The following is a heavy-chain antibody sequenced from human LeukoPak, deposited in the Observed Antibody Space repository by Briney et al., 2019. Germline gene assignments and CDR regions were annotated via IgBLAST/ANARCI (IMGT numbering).Heavy chain of an antibody. Sequence: GASVKVSCKATGYPFTTYGVSWVRQAPGQGLEWMGWISGYNGNTNYAQKLQGRVTLTTDTSTSTAYMELRSLRSDGTAVYYCARARDPGWFDPWGQGTLVTVSS. CDR1: GYPFTTYG. CDR3: ARARDPGWFDP. D-gene: IGHD2-21*01. V-gene: IGHV1-18*01. J-gene: IGHJ5*02. CDR2: ISGYNGNT.